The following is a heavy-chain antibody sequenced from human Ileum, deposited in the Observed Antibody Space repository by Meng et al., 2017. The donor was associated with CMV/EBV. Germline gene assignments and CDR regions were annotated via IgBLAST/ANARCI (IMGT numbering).Heavy chain of an antibody. CDR2: IYAGGRST. D-gene: IGHD3-3*01. V-gene: IGHV3-23*03. Sequence: GESLKISCAGSGFTFSNYAMSWVRQAPGKGLEWVAVIYAGGRSTYFADSVKGRFIISRDDSKNTLYMEMNSLRAEDTAVYYCAKGSLEWLYYGMDVWGQGTMVTVSS. CDR1: GFTFSNYA. CDR3: AKGSLEWLYYGMDV. J-gene: IGHJ6*02.